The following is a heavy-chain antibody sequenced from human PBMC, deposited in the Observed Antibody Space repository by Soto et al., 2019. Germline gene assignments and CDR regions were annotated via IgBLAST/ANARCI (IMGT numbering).Heavy chain of an antibody. D-gene: IGHD1-26*01. Sequence: ALRLSCAASGFIFENFGMSWVRQAPGKGLEWISSISGSGFKKYYADSVKGRFTISRDNSKSTVYLELNNLSAEDTAVYHCAKNQGVELVPLATVDWFDPWGQGSVVTVSS. V-gene: IGHV3-23*01. CDR2: ISGSGFKK. CDR1: GFIFENFG. J-gene: IGHJ5*02. CDR3: AKNQGVELVPLATVDWFDP.